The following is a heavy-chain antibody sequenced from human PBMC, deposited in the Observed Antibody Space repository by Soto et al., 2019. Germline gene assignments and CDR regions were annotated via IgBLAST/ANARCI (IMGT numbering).Heavy chain of an antibody. D-gene: IGHD4-4*01. CDR1: GYSFTSYL. V-gene: IGHV5-51*01. Sequence: PGESLKISCKGSGYSFTSYLICWVRQMPVKGLEWMGIIYPGDSDTRYSPSFQGQVTISADKSISTAYLQWSSLKASDTAMYYCERQKGLGVTTWITNQQGMDVCGQGTTVPFSS. CDR3: ERQKGLGVTTWITNQQGMDV. CDR2: IYPGDSDT. J-gene: IGHJ6*02.